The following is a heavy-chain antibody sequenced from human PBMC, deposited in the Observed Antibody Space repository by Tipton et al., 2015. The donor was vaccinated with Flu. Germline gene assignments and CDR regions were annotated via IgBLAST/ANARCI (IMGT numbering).Heavy chain of an antibody. J-gene: IGHJ5*02. D-gene: IGHD2-2*01. CDR3: ARRSTYWSSTLCYYWFDP. Sequence: TLSLTCSVSGGSISNYYWSWIRQPPGKGLEWIGFVYYSGSTNYNPSVKSRVTISVDTSKNQFSLKLSSVTAADTAVYYCARRSTYWSSTLCYYWFDPWGQGTLVTVSS. CDR2: VYYSGST. V-gene: IGHV4-59*08. CDR1: GGSISNYY.